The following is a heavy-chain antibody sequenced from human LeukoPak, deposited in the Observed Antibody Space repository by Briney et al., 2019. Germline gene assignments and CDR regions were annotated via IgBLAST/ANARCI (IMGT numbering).Heavy chain of an antibody. CDR1: GFTFSSYA. V-gene: IGHV3-23*01. CDR2: ISGSGGST. J-gene: IGHJ4*02. D-gene: IGHD3-22*01. Sequence: GGSLRLSCAASGFTFSSYAMSWVRQAPGKGLEWVSAISGSGGSTYYADSVKGRFTISRDNSKNTLYLQMNSLRAEDTAVYYCAKDQGSWYDSSGLDYWGQGTLVTVSS. CDR3: AKDQGSWYDSSGLDY.